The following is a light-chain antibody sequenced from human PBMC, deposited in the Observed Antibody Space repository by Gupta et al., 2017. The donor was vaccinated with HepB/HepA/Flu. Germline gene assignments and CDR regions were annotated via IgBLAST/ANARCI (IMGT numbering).Light chain of an antibody. CDR2: KAS. Sequence: DIQMTQSPSTLSASVGDRVTITCRASQSISDWLAWYQQKPGKAPKVLIYKASRLESGVPSRFSGSGSGTEFTLTSSSRQPDDFATYYCQQDISYGTFGQGTKVEIK. J-gene: IGKJ1*01. CDR3: QQDISYGT. CDR1: QSISDW. V-gene: IGKV1-5*03.